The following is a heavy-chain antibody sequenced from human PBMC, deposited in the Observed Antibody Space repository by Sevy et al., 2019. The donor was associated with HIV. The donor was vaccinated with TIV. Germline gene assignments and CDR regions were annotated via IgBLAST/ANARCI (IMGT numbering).Heavy chain of an antibody. J-gene: IGHJ5*02. Sequence: GGSLRLSCAASGFTFSKYWMSWVRQAPGKGLEWVANIKPDGSDKYYVGSLKGRFTIYRDNAMNSVYLEMNNLGAEDTAVYYCARVNDYGELGNWFDPWGQGTLVTVSS. V-gene: IGHV3-7*01. CDR2: IKPDGSDK. D-gene: IGHD4-17*01. CDR3: ARVNDYGELGNWFDP. CDR1: GFTFSKYW.